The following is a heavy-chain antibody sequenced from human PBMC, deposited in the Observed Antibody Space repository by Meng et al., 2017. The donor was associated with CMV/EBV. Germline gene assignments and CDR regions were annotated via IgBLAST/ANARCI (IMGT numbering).Heavy chain of an antibody. CDR2: ISSSSSYT. CDR1: GFTFSSYS. J-gene: IGHJ4*02. CDR3: ARVSPRGGGSKTGGIYYFDY. Sequence: GSLKISCAASGFTFSSYSMNWVRQAPGKGLEWVSSISSSSSYTYYADSVKGRFTISRDNAKNSLYLQMNSLRADDTAVYYCARVSPRGGGSKTGGIYYFDYWGQGTLVTVSS. V-gene: IGHV3-21*04. D-gene: IGHD2-21*01.